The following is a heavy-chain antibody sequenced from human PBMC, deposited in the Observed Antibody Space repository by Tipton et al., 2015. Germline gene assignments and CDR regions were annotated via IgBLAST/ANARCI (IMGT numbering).Heavy chain of an antibody. V-gene: IGHV4-59*06. Sequence: GLVKPSETLSLTCTVSGGSISSYYWSWIRQNPGKGLEWIGYIYYSGNHYYKPSLKSRLTISVDTFKNQFSLKLSSVTAADPAVYYCARAVDFRYYDFLTGLRYFDYWGQGALVTVSS. J-gene: IGHJ4*02. CDR2: IYYSGNH. D-gene: IGHD3-9*01. CDR3: ARAVDFRYYDFLTGLRYFDY. CDR1: GGSISSYY.